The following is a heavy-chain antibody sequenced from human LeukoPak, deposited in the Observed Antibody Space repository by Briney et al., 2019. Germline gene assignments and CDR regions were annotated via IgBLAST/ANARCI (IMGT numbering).Heavy chain of an antibody. V-gene: IGHV3-23*01. J-gene: IGHJ4*02. CDR2: ISGSGGST. Sequence: PGGSLRLSCAASGFTLSSYAMSWVRQAPGKGLEWVSGISGSGGSTYSVDSVKGRFTVSRDNSKNTLYLQMNSLRAEDTAVYYCARTKPQQFDILSWGQGTLVTVSS. CDR3: ARTKPQQFDILS. D-gene: IGHD3-9*01. CDR1: GFTLSSYA.